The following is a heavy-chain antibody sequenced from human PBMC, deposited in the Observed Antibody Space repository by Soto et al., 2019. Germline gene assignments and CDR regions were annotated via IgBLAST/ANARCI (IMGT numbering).Heavy chain of an antibody. V-gene: IGHV3-66*01. Sequence: EVQLVESGGGLVQPGGSLRLSCAASGFTVSSNYMGWGRQAPVKGLEYVSVLYSGGATYYPDSVKGRFTISRDNSKNTLYLQMNSLRAEAAAVYYCARGGEKAGGWLEYFLHWGQGTLVTVSS. CDR1: GFTVSSNY. CDR3: ARGGEKAGGWLEYFLH. D-gene: IGHD6-19*01. CDR2: LYSGGAT. J-gene: IGHJ1*01.